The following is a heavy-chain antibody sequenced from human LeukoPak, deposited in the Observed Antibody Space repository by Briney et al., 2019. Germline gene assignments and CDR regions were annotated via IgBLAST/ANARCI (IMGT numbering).Heavy chain of an antibody. CDR3: ARGIVGVDYFDY. CDR1: GFTFSSYG. J-gene: IGHJ4*02. V-gene: IGHV3-33*01. D-gene: IGHD1-26*01. Sequence: GGSVRLSCAASGFTFSSYGMHWVRQAPGKGLEWVAVIWYDGSNKYYADSVKGRFTISRDNSKNTLYLQMNSLRAEDTAVYYCARGIVGVDYFDYWGQGTLVTVSS. CDR2: IWYDGSNK.